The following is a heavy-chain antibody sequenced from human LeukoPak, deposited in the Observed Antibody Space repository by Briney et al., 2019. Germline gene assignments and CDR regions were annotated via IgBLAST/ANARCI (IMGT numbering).Heavy chain of an antibody. CDR1: GFTFRSYG. CDR2: IWYDEITK. Sequence: GGSLRLSCVASGFTFRSYGIHWVRQAPGKGLEWLAFIWYDEITKNYADSVKGRFTISRDNSKNTLYVQMNSLRPDDTAVYYCAKDSSDYYFDYWGQGTLVTVSS. V-gene: IGHV3-30*02. J-gene: IGHJ4*02. CDR3: AKDSSDYYFDY. D-gene: IGHD3-22*01.